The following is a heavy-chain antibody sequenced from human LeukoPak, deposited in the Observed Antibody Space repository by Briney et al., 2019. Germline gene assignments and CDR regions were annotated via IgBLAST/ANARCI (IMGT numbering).Heavy chain of an antibody. CDR3: ARGLTMIVTYFDY. CDR1: GGSISSSSYY. Sequence: PSETLSLTCTVPGGSISSSSYYWGWIRQPPGKGLEWIGSIYYSGSTYYNPSLKSRVTISVDTTKNQFSMKLSSVTAADTAVYYCARGLTMIVTYFDYWGQGTLVTVSS. J-gene: IGHJ4*02. V-gene: IGHV4-39*01. D-gene: IGHD3-22*01. CDR2: IYYSGST.